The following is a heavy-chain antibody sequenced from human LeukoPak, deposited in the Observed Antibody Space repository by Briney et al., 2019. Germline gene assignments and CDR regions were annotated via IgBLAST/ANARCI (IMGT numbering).Heavy chain of an antibody. J-gene: IGHJ4*02. D-gene: IGHD2-15*01. CDR2: SSSSGSTI. V-gene: IGHV3-11*01. Sequence: GGSLRLSCAASGFTFSDYYMSWIRQAPGKGLEWVSYSSSSGSTIYYADSVKGRFTISRDNAKNSLYLQMNSLRAEDTAVYYCARDPGQVVAANYYFDYWGQGTLLTVSS. CDR3: ARDPGQVVAANYYFDY. CDR1: GFTFSDYY.